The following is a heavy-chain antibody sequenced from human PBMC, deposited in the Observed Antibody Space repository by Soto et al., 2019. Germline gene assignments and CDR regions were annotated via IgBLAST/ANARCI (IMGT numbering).Heavy chain of an antibody. CDR2: ISGSGRSK. CDR1: GFTFSSYA. CDR3: AFCNRGEIFFFFDY. Sequence: GGSLRLSCAASGFTFSSYAMTWVRQAPGKGLEWVSGISGSGRSKNYADSVKGRFTISRDNSKNTLYVQMNSLKAEDTAVYYCAFCNRGEIFFFFDYGGQGALVTVPS. V-gene: IGHV3-23*01. D-gene: IGHD3-16*01. J-gene: IGHJ4*02.